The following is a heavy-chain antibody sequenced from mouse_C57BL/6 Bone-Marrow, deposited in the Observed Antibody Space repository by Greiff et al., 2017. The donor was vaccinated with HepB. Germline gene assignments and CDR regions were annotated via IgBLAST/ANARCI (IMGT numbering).Heavy chain of an antibody. Sequence: VKLQESGAELARPGASVKMSCKASGYTFTSYSMHWVKQRPGQGLEWIGYINPSSGYTKYNQKFKDKATLTADKSSSTAYMQLSSLTSEDSAVYYCAFYDYDYFDYWGQGTPLTVSS. CDR1: GYTFTSYS. CDR2: INPSSGYT. J-gene: IGHJ2*01. D-gene: IGHD2-4*01. V-gene: IGHV1-4*01. CDR3: AFYDYDYFDY.